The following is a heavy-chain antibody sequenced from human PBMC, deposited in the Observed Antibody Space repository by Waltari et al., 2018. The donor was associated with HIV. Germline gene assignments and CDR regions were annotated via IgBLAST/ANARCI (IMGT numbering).Heavy chain of an antibody. CDR2: IIPAFGTA. V-gene: IGHV1-69*01. J-gene: IGHJ6*02. Sequence: QVQLVQSGAEVKKPGSSVRVSCKVSGGTFSSYAINWVRQAPRQGLEWMGGIIPAFGTANYAERFQSRVTITADEYTSTAYMDLSSLRSEDTAVYFCARDHRGNKLLYGMDVWGQGTTVTV. CDR3: ARDHRGNKLLYGMDV. CDR1: GGTFSSYA.